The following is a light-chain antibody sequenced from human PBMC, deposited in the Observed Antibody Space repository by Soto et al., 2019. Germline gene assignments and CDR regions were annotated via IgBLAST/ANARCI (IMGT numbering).Light chain of an antibody. CDR2: EVS. CDR1: SSDVGSYNL. Sequence: QSALTQPASVSGSPGQSITISCTGTSSDVGSYNLVSWYQQHPGKAPKLMIYEVSKRPSGVSNRFSGSKSGNTASPKISGLQAEYEADYYCCSYACSSTPWVFGGVTNLTVL. J-gene: IGLJ3*02. CDR3: CSYACSSTPWV. V-gene: IGLV2-23*02.